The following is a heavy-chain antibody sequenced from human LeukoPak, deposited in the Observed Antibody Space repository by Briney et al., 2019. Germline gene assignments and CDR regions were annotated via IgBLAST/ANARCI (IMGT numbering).Heavy chain of an antibody. J-gene: IGHJ3*02. CDR2: INPSGGST. CDR3: ARRWDSGSYYVNNAFDI. V-gene: IGHV1-46*01. CDR1: GYTFTRYY. Sequence: ASVKVSCKASGYTFTRYYMHWVRQAPGQGLEWMGIINPSGGSTSYAQKFQGRVTMTRDMSTSTDYRELSSLRSEDTAVYYCARRWDSGSYYVNNAFDIWGQGTMVTVSS. D-gene: IGHD1-26*01.